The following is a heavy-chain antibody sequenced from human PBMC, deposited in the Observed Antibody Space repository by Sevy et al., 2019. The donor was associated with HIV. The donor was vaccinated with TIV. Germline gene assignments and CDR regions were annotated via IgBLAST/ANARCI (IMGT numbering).Heavy chain of an antibody. J-gene: IGHJ5*02. CDR1: GGSISSSSYY. V-gene: IGHV4-39*01. CDR3: ARGGLHYYGSGSYPTLEDFIQYNWFDP. D-gene: IGHD3-10*01. Sequence: SETLSLTCTVSGGSISSSSYYWGWIRQPPGKGLEWIGSIYYSGSTYYNPSLKSRVTISVDTSKNQFSLKLSSVTAADTAVYYCARGGLHYYGSGSYPTLEDFIQYNWFDPWGQGTLVTVSS. CDR2: IYYSGST.